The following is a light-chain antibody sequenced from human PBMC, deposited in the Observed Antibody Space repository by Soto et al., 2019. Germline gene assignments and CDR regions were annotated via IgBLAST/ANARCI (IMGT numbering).Light chain of an antibody. CDR2: QTS. CDR1: QYINTR. CDR3: HKRQSWPRT. Sequence: EIVLTQSPATLSSFPGDRVTLSCRASQYINTRLAWYQHRPGQAPRLLIYQTSLRAAGIPARFSASGSGTDFTRTISDVQPEDFALYYCHKRQSWPRTFGQGTKVDI. J-gene: IGKJ1*01. V-gene: IGKV3-11*01.